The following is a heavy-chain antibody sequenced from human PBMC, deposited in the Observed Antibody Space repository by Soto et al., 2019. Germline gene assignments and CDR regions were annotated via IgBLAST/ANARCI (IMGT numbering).Heavy chain of an antibody. J-gene: IGHJ6*02. CDR3: ARDPLPLLSYSSGWKPKENYYYGMYV. CDR1: GGYISSYY. Sequence: SETLSLTCTVSGGYISSYYWSWIRQPPGKGLEWIGYIYYSGSTNYNPSLKSRVTISVDTSKNQFSLKLSSVNAADTAVYYCARDPLPLLSYSSGWKPKENYYYGMYVWCQGTTFTVSS. D-gene: IGHD6-19*01. V-gene: IGHV4-59*01. CDR2: IYYSGST.